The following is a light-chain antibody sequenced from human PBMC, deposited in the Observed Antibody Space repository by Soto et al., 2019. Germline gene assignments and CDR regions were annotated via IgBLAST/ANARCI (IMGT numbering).Light chain of an antibody. CDR3: LMYHGGAWV. Sequence: QAVVTQEPSLTVSPGGTVTLTCASRTEPVTSVHFPSWFQQKPGQAPRPPIHSASNKHSWTPARFSGALLGGKAALTLSGVQPKDEAESYCLMYHGGAWVFGGGTQLTVL. J-gene: IGLJ3*02. V-gene: IGLV7-43*01. CDR2: SAS. CDR1: TEPVTSVHF.